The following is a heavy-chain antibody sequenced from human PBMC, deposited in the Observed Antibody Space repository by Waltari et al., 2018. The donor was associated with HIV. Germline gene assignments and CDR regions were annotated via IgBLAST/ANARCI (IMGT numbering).Heavy chain of an antibody. J-gene: IGHJ6*02. D-gene: IGHD5-18*01. CDR3: ARERVLLPYRCLDV. CDR1: GGSVNSGSYY. CDR2: ISYRGST. V-gene: IGHV4-61*01. Sequence: QVRLRESGPGLVKPSETLSLTCSVSGGSVNSGSYYWSWFWQTPGKGLEWIGYISYRGSTNYNSSLKSRLSMSLDTSKNQFSLKLNSVTAADTAVYYCARERVLLPYRCLDVWGQGTTITVS.